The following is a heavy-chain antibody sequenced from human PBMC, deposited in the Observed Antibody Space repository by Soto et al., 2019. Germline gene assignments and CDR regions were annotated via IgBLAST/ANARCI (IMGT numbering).Heavy chain of an antibody. CDR1: GGSISSYY. CDR2: IYYSGST. Sequence: SETLSLTCTVSGGSISSYYWSWIRQPPGKGLEWIGYIYYSGSTNYNPSLKSRVTISVDTSKNQFSLKLSSVTAADTAVYYCARFYGSGSYYRSWFDPWGQGTLVTVSS. CDR3: ARFYGSGSYYRSWFDP. V-gene: IGHV4-59*08. D-gene: IGHD3-10*01. J-gene: IGHJ5*02.